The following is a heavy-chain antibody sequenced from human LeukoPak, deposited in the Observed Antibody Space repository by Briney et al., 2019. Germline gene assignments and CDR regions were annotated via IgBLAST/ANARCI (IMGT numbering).Heavy chain of an antibody. V-gene: IGHV3-48*02. J-gene: IGHJ4*02. Sequence: GGSLRLSCEASGFTFSSYPMTWVGQAPGKGLEWVSNFSGSSTTIYYADSVKGRFTISRDNAKNSLYLQMNSLRDEDTAVYYCARDVLSYGDSGVDYWGQGTLVTVSS. CDR3: ARDVLSYGDSGVDY. CDR1: GFTFSSYP. CDR2: FSGSSTTI. D-gene: IGHD2-2*01.